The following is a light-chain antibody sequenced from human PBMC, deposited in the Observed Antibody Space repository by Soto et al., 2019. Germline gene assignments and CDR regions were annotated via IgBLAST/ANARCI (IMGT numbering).Light chain of an antibody. CDR1: QSVGLS. J-gene: IGKJ1*01. Sequence: EFVLTQSPATLSLSPGGRATLSCRASQSVGLSLAWYQQKPGQAPRLLIYDASERASGIPARFSGSGSGTDFTLTISSLEPEDFAVYYCQQRTSWPPWTFGQGTKVDI. V-gene: IGKV3-11*01. CDR3: QQRTSWPPWT. CDR2: DAS.